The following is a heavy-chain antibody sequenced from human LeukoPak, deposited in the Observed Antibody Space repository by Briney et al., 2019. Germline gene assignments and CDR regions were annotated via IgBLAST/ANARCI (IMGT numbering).Heavy chain of an antibody. V-gene: IGHV3-48*01. CDR1: GFTFSNYR. CDR2: ISSSGGTT. J-gene: IGHJ6*02. Sequence: GGSLRLSCAASGFTFSNYRMNWVRQPPGKGPEWISYISSSGGTTTYVDSVKGRFTISRDNAKNSLYLQMNSLRADDTAVYYCARSNYYTVDVWGQGTAVTVSS. CDR3: ARSNYYTVDV.